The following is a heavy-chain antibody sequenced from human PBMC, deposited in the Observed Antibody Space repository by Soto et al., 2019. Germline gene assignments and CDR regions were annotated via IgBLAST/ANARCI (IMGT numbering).Heavy chain of an antibody. CDR1: GFTFSSYA. J-gene: IGHJ4*02. V-gene: IGHV3-30-3*01. Sequence: ESGGGVVHPGRSLRLSCAASGFTFSSYAMHWVRQAPGKGLEWVAVISYDGSNKYYADSVKGRFTISRDNSKNTLYLQMNSLRAEDTAVYYCARGDVVTTGPLDYWGQGTLVTVSS. D-gene: IGHD2-15*01. CDR2: ISYDGSNK. CDR3: ARGDVVTTGPLDY.